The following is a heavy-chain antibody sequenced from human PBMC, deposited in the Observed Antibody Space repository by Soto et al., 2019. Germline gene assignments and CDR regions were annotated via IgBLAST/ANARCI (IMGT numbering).Heavy chain of an antibody. J-gene: IGHJ4*02. CDR2: IVVGSGNT. CDR1: GFTFTSSA. CDR3: AAKTLKAMVTGSSWVFRDY. Sequence: QMQLVQSGPEVKKPGTSVKVSCKASGFTFTSSAVQWVRQARGQRLEWIGWIVVGSGNTNYGQKXXERVTVTRDMXXSXAXTELSSLRSEDTSVYYCAAKTLKAMVTGSSWVFRDYWGPGTLVTVSS. D-gene: IGHD5-18*01. V-gene: IGHV1-58*01.